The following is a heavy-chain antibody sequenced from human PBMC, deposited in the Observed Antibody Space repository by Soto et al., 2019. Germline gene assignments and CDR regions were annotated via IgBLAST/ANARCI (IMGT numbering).Heavy chain of an antibody. V-gene: IGHV3-23*01. Sequence: GGFLRLSCAASGFTFSSYAMSWVRQAPGKGLEWVSAISGSGGSTYYADSVKGRFTISRDNSKNTLYLQMNSLRAEDTAVYYCAKEIKFGGVLVIPKYYFDYWGQGTLVTVSS. D-gene: IGHD3-16*02. CDR2: ISGSGGST. J-gene: IGHJ4*02. CDR1: GFTFSSYA. CDR3: AKEIKFGGVLVIPKYYFDY.